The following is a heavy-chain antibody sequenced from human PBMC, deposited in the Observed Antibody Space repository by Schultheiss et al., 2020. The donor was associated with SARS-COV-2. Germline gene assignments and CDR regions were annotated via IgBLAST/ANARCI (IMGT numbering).Heavy chain of an antibody. D-gene: IGHD6-19*01. CDR1: GGSISNRNYY. Sequence: SETLSLTCTVSGGSISNRNYYWGWIRQPPGKGLEWIGEINHSGSTNYNPSLKSRVTISVDTSKNQFSLKLSSVTAADTAVYYCARHYSGYSSGWYAFDYWGQGTLVTVSS. CDR3: ARHYSGYSSGWYAFDY. V-gene: IGHV4-39*01. J-gene: IGHJ4*02. CDR2: INHSGST.